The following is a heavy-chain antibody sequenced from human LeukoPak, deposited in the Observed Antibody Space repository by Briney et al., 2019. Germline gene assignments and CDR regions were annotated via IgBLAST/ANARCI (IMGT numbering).Heavy chain of an antibody. V-gene: IGHV3-21*06. J-gene: IGHJ4*02. CDR3: AREGGYCSGGSCRFFDY. Sequence: GGSLRLSCAASGFTFSSSSMNWVRQAPGKGLEFVSSISPSSSYICYADSAKGRFTISRDDAKNSLFLQMNSLRAEDTAVYYCAREGGYCSGGSCRFFDYWGQGTLVTVSS. CDR2: ISPSSSYI. D-gene: IGHD2-15*01. CDR1: GFTFSSSS.